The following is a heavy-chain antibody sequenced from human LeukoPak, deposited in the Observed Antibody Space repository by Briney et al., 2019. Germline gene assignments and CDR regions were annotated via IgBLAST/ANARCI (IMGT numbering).Heavy chain of an antibody. CDR2: ISYDGSNK. CDR1: GFTFSSYT. V-gene: IGHV3-30-3*01. Sequence: GGSLRLSCAASGFTFSSYTMHWVRQAPGKGLEWVAVISYDGSNKYYADSVKGRFTISRDNAKNSLYLQMNSLRAEDTAVYYCARGRGVRTPYGMDVWGQGTTVTVSS. D-gene: IGHD3-10*01. J-gene: IGHJ6*02. CDR3: ARGRGVRTPYGMDV.